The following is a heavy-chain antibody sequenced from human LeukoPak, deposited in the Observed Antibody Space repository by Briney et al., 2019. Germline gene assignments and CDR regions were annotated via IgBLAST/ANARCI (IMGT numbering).Heavy chain of an antibody. V-gene: IGHV3-21*01. J-gene: IGHJ4*02. CDR2: ISSSSHYI. D-gene: IGHD5-12*01. Sequence: GGSLRLSCAASGFTFSSYSMNWVRQAPGKGLEWVSFISSSSHYIFYADSVKGRFIISRDNAKNSLYLQMNSLRAEDTAVYYCARGRGFGGYELKYYFDYWGQGTLVTVSS. CDR3: ARGRGFGGYELKYYFDY. CDR1: GFTFSSYS.